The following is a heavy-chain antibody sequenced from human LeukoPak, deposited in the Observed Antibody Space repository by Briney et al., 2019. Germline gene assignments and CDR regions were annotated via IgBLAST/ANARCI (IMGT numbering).Heavy chain of an antibody. CDR2: IYYSGST. J-gene: IGHJ4*02. CDR3: ARSELLWFGKVNSGFDF. CDR1: GGSISSYY. Sequence: SETLSLTCTVSGGSISSYYWSWIRQPPGKGLEWIGYIYYSGSTNYNPSLKSRVTISVDTSENQFSLKLSSVTAADTAMYYCARSELLWFGKVNSGFDFWGQGTLVTVSS. V-gene: IGHV4-59*01. D-gene: IGHD3-10*01.